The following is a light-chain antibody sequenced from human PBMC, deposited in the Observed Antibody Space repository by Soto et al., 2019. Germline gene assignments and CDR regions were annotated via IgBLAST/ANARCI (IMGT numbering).Light chain of an antibody. J-gene: IGKJ4*01. CDR3: QQRNNWPPT. V-gene: IGKV3-11*01. CDR2: DAS. CDR1: QSVSNTY. Sequence: EIVLTQSPATLSVSPGERATPSCLASQSVSNTYVAWYQQKPGQAPRLLIYDASNRATGIPARFSGSGSGTDFTLTISSLEPEDFAVYYCQQRNNWPPTFGGGTKVDIK.